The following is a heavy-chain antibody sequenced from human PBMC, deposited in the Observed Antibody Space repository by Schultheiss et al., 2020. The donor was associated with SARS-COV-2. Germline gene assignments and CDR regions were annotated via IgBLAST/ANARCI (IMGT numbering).Heavy chain of an antibody. CDR3: AKAGEAVSRDY. CDR1: GFTFSSYG. CDR2: ISYDGSNK. Sequence: GGSLRLSCAASGFTFSSYGMHWVRQAPGKGLEWVAVISYDGSNKYYADSVKGRFTISRDNSKNTLYLQMNSLRAEDTAVYYCAKAGEAVSRDYWGQGTLVTVSS. D-gene: IGHD5/OR15-5a*01. J-gene: IGHJ4*02. V-gene: IGHV3-30*18.